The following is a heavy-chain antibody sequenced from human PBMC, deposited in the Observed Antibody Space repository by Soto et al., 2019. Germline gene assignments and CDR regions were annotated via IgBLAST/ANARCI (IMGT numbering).Heavy chain of an antibody. D-gene: IGHD3-3*01. J-gene: IGHJ4*02. CDR2: ISSGGTTI. CDR1: GFTFSSYA. CDR3: ARALDFWSGYLSD. Sequence: GGSLRLSCAASGFTFSSYAMHWVRQAPGKGLEWVSYISSGGTTIYYADSVKGRFTISRDNAKNSLDLQMNSLRADDTAIYYCARALDFWSGYLSDWGQGTLVTVSS. V-gene: IGHV3-48*03.